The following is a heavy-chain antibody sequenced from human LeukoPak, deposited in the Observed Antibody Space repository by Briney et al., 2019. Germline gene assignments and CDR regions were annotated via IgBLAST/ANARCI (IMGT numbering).Heavy chain of an antibody. J-gene: IGHJ3*02. CDR1: GGSFSGYY. Sequence: PSETLSLTCAVYGGSFSGYYWSWIRQPPGKGLEWIGEINHSGSTNYNPSLKSRVTISVDTSKNQFTLKLSSVTAADTAVYYCARAPSGYYDFWSGYPLDAFDIWGQGTMVTVSS. CDR2: INHSGST. CDR3: ARAPSGYYDFWSGYPLDAFDI. D-gene: IGHD3-3*01. V-gene: IGHV4-34*01.